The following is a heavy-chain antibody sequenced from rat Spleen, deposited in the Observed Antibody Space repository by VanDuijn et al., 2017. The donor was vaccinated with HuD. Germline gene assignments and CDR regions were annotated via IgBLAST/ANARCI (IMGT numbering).Heavy chain of an antibody. V-gene: IGHV5-7*01. CDR1: GFTFSDYN. CDR2: ISYDGSST. J-gene: IGHJ3*01. Sequence: EVQLVESGGGLVQPGRSLKLSCAASGFTFSDYNMAWVRQAPKKGLEWVATISYDGSSTYYRDSVKGRFTISRDNAKSTLYLQMDSLRSEDTATYYCARDGDYSGPFDYWGQGTLVTVAS. D-gene: IGHD1-1*01. CDR3: ARDGDYSGPFDY.